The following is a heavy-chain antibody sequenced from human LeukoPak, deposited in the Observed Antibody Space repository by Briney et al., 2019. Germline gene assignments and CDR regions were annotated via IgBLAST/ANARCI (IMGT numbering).Heavy chain of an antibody. V-gene: IGHV4-59*01. D-gene: IGHD2-2*01. CDR3: ARATRSSTTYYYYYMDV. CDR1: GGSFSSYY. CDR2: IYYSGST. J-gene: IGHJ6*03. Sequence: SETLSLTCAVYGGSFSSYYWSWIRQPPGKGLEWIGYIYYSGSTNYNPSLKSRVTISVDTSKNQFSLKLSSVTAADTAVYYCARATRSSTTYYYYYMDVWGKGTTVTVSS.